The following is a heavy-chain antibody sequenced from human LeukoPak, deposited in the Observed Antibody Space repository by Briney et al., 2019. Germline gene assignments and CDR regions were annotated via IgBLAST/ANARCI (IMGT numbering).Heavy chain of an antibody. D-gene: IGHD6-25*01. V-gene: IGHV3-23*01. CDR2: ISGNGGST. CDR3: AKYWGSGTPFDP. J-gene: IGHJ5*02. Sequence: GGSLRLSCAASGFTFISYGMQWVRQGPEKGLEWVSSISGNGGSTYYADSIKGRFTISRDNSKNTLYLQMNSLRAEDTAVYYCAKYWGSGTPFDPWGQGTLVTVSS. CDR1: GFTFISYG.